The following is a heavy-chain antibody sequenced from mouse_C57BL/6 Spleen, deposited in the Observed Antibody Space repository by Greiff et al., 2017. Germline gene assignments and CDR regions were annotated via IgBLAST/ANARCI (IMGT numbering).Heavy chain of an antibody. CDR3: ARGLLLRSPFAY. CDR1: GYTFTSYW. J-gene: IGHJ3*01. V-gene: IGHV1-59*01. D-gene: IGHD1-1*01. CDR2: IDPSDSYT. Sequence: QVQLQQPGAELVRPGTSVKLSCKASGYTFTSYWMHWVKQRPGQGLEWIGVIDPSDSYTNYNQKFKGKATLTVDTSSSTAYMQLSSLTSEDSAVYYCARGLLLRSPFAYWGQGTLVTVSA.